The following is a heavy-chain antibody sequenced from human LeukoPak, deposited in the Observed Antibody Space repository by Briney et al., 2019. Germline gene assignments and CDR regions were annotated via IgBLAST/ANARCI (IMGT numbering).Heavy chain of an antibody. CDR3: ARRDRCSSTSCYGWFDP. CDR2: IYYSGST. Sequence: SETLSLTYTVSGGSISSSSYYWGWIRQPPGKGLEWIGSIYYSGSTYYNPSLKSRVTISVDTSKNQFSLKLSSVTAADTAVYYCARRDRCSSTSCYGWFDPWGQGTLVTVSS. D-gene: IGHD2-2*01. CDR1: GGSISSSSYY. V-gene: IGHV4-39*01. J-gene: IGHJ5*02.